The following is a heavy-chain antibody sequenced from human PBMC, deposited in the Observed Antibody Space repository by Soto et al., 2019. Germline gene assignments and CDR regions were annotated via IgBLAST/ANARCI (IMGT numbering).Heavy chain of an antibody. CDR3: VRGGGYDPFDY. D-gene: IGHD5-12*01. CDR2: ISHVGNT. V-gene: IGHV4-30-2*06. Sequence: SETLSLTCTVSGASIRYGGFSWSWIRQSPGKGLEWIGYISHVGNTYFHPSFKSRLTMPIDRSRNQFSLNLSSVTAADRAVYYCVRGGGYDPFDYWGQGVLVTVSS. CDR1: GASIRYGGFS. J-gene: IGHJ4*02.